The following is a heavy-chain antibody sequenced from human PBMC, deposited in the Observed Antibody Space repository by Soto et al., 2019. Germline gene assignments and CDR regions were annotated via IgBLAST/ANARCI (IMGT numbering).Heavy chain of an antibody. CDR3: AKGKNDFWSGYPAVYYFDY. J-gene: IGHJ4*02. CDR2: ISGSGGST. D-gene: IGHD3-3*01. Sequence: GGSLRLSCAASGFTFSSYAMSWVRQAPGKGLEWVSAISGSGGSTYYADSVKGRFTISRDNSKNTLYLQMNSLRAEDTAVYYCAKGKNDFWSGYPAVYYFDYWGQGTLVTVSS. V-gene: IGHV3-23*01. CDR1: GFTFSSYA.